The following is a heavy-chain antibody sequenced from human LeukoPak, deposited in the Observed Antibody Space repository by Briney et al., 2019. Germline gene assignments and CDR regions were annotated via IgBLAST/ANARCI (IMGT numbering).Heavy chain of an antibody. Sequence: GGSLRLSCVASGFIFDDYGMSWVRQVPGKGLEWVSGINWNGGSIGYADSVKGRFTISRDNAKNSLYLQMNSLRAEDTALCHCARDGRYYYGSGSYFLDWFDPWGQGTLVTVSS. CDR1: GFIFDDYG. CDR2: INWNGGSI. CDR3: ARDGRYYYGSGSYFLDWFDP. V-gene: IGHV3-20*01. D-gene: IGHD3-10*01. J-gene: IGHJ5*02.